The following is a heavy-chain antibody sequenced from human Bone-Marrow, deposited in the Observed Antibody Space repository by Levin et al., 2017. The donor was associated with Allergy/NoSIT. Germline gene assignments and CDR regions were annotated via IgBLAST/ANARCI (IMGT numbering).Heavy chain of an antibody. CDR2: IIPIFGTA. D-gene: IGHD1-1*01. V-gene: IGHV1-69*13. CDR1: GGTFSSYA. CDR3: ASEVARTTGTNPWGNWFDP. J-gene: IGHJ5*02. Sequence: ASVKVSCKASGGTFSSYAISWVRQAPGQGLEWMGGIIPIFGTANYAQKFQGRVTITADESTSTAYMELSSLRSEDTAVYYCASEVARTTGTNPWGNWFDPWGQGTLVTVSS.